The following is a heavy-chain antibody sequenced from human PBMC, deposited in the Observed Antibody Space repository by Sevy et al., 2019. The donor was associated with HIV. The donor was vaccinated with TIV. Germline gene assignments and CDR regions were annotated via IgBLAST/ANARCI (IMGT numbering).Heavy chain of an antibody. Sequence: GGSLRLSCAASGITFSSYEMNWVRQAPGKGLEWVSYISSSGSTIYDADSVKGRFTISRDNAKNLLYLQMNSLRDEDTAVYFCARDRAGFHGMDVWGQGTTVTVSS. CDR3: ARDRAGFHGMDV. CDR1: GITFSSYE. V-gene: IGHV3-48*03. CDR2: ISSSGSTI. J-gene: IGHJ6*02.